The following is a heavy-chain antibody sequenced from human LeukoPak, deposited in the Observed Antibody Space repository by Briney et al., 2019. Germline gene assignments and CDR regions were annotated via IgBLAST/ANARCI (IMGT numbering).Heavy chain of an antibody. CDR1: GFTFSSYE. J-gene: IGHJ5*02. Sequence: GGSLRLSCAASGFTFSSYEMNWVRQAPGKGLEWVSYISSSGSTIYYADSVKGRFTISRDNAKNSLYLQMNSLRAEDTAVYYCARDRGGSSSEWFDPWGQGTLVTVSS. D-gene: IGHD6-6*01. V-gene: IGHV3-48*03. CDR3: ARDRGGSSSEWFDP. CDR2: ISSSGSTI.